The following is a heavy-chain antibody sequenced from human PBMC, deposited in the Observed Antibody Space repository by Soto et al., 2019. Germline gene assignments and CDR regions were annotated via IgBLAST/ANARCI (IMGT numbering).Heavy chain of an antibody. CDR2: IKSKTDGGTT. CDR3: TTDRWYPIPYGMDV. D-gene: IGHD2-15*01. Sequence: GGSLRLSCAASGFTFSNAWMNWVRQAPGKGLEWVGRIKSKTDGGTTDYAAPVKGRFTISKDDSKNKLYLQMNSLKTEDTAVYYCTTDRWYPIPYGMDVWGQGTTVTVSS. CDR1: GFTFSNAW. V-gene: IGHV3-15*07. J-gene: IGHJ6*02.